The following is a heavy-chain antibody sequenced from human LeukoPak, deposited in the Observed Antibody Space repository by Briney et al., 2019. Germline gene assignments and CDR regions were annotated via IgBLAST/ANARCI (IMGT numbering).Heavy chain of an antibody. Sequence: GGSLRLSCAASGFTFSSYSMHWVRQAPGKGLEWVAVIWNDGSNKYYADSVKGRFTISRDNSKNTLYLQMNSLRAEDTAVYYCAKDIFEYCSSTSCYSTDYWGQGTLVTVSS. CDR2: IWNDGSNK. CDR3: AKDIFEYCSSTSCYSTDY. CDR1: GFTFSSYS. D-gene: IGHD2-2*02. V-gene: IGHV3-30*02. J-gene: IGHJ4*02.